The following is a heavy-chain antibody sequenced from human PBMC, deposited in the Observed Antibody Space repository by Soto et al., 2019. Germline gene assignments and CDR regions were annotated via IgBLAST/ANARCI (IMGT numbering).Heavy chain of an antibody. V-gene: IGHV4-4*02. CDR1: SGSIKTDVW. Sequence: PSETLSLTCPVSSGSIKTDVWWSWRRRPPGKGLEWIGEIYQNGHTNYNPSLKSRVTMSVDKSKNQFSLRLTSVTAADTAMYYCARDAAVTGETDRFDYWGQGTLVTVSS. CDR3: ARDAAVTGETDRFDY. CDR2: IYQNGHT. D-gene: IGHD6-19*01. J-gene: IGHJ4*02.